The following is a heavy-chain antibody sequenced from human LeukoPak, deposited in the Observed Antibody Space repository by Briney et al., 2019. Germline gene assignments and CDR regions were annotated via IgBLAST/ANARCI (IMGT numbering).Heavy chain of an antibody. J-gene: IGHJ4*02. V-gene: IGHV4-39*01. CDR1: GGSISSNSHY. CDR3: AREEASAGDY. CDR2: IYYTGVT. D-gene: IGHD6-13*01. Sequence: SETLSLTCTVSGGSISSNSHYWAWIRQPPGKELEWIGSIYYTGVTFYSPSLKSRVTISVDTSKNQFSLKVISVTAADTAVYYCAREEASAGDYWGQGTLVTVSS.